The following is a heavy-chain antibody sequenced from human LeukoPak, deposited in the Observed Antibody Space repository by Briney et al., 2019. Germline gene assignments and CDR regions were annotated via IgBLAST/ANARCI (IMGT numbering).Heavy chain of an antibody. CDR3: AREGGGYCSSTSCYKYGDY. Sequence: GSLRLSCAASGFTFSSYAMHWVRQAPGKGLEWIGSIYYSGSTYYNPSLKSRVTISVDTSKNQFSLKLSSVTAADTAVFYCAREGGGYCSSTSCYKYGDYWGQGTLVTVSS. J-gene: IGHJ4*02. CDR1: GFTFSSYA. V-gene: IGHV4-39*07. CDR2: IYYSGST. D-gene: IGHD2-2*02.